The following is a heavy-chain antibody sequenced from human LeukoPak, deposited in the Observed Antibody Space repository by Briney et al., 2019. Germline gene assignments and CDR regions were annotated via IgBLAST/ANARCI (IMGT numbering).Heavy chain of an antibody. V-gene: IGHV1-2*06. D-gene: IGHD5-18*01. CDR2: INPNSGGS. CDR1: GYTFTDYY. Sequence: ASVKVSFKASGYTFTDYYMHWVRQAPGQGLEWMGRINPNSGGSNYAQKFQGRVTMTRDTSISTAYLELSRLTSDDTAVYYCTTSPVDTAMRDFDYWGQGTLVTVSS. CDR3: TTSPVDTAMRDFDY. J-gene: IGHJ4*02.